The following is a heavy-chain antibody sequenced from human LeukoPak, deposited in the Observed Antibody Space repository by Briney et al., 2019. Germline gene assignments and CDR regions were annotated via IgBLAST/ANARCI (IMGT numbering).Heavy chain of an antibody. D-gene: IGHD5-24*01. CDR3: ARVREVNWFDP. CDR1: GGSISSYY. V-gene: IGHV4-59*01. CDR2: IYYSGST. Sequence: SETLSLTCTVSGGSISSYYWSWIRQPPGKGLEWIGYIYYSGSTNYNPSLKSRVTISVDTSKTQFSLKLSSVTAADTAVYYCARVREVNWFDPWGQGTLVTVSS. J-gene: IGHJ5*02.